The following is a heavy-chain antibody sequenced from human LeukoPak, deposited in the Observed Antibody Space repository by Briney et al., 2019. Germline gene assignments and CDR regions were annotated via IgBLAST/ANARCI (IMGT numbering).Heavy chain of an antibody. CDR1: GYTFTSYY. V-gene: IGHV1-46*01. J-gene: IGHJ4*02. CDR2: INPSGGGT. CDR3: ARVPVGDYNFDY. D-gene: IGHD3-3*01. Sequence: ASVKVSCKASGYTFTSYYMHWVRQAPGQAPGQGLEWMGLINPSGGGTSYAQKFQGRLTMTRDTSTSTVYMELSSLRSEDTAVYYCARVPVGDYNFDYWGQGTLVTVSS.